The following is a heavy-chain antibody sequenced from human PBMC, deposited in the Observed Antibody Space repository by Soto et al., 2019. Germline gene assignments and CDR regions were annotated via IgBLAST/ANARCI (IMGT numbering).Heavy chain of an antibody. CDR1: GGSISSGGYS. V-gene: IGHV4-30-2*01. D-gene: IGHD2-15*01. CDR2: IYHSGST. J-gene: IGHJ5*02. CDR3: ARDRGGGGKFDP. Sequence: QLQLQESGSGLVKPSQTLSLTCAVSGGSISSGGYSWSWIRQPPGKGLEWIGYIYHSGSTYYNPSVKRRVTISVDRSKIQFSLKLSSVTAADTAVYYCARDRGGGGKFDPWGQGTLVTVSS.